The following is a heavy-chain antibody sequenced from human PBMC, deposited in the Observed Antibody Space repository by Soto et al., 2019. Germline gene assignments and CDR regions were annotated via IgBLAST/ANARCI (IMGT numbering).Heavy chain of an antibody. CDR3: VRLIGNSWLDS. D-gene: IGHD2-8*01. CDR2: TYYRSKWYN. V-gene: IGHV6-1*02. Sequence: QVQLHQPVPERVKPSQTPSLTFAISGDRVPTTRATWAWIRHSPSSGLEWLGRTYYRSKWYNDYAVSVQGRITINPDTSNNQFSLQLNSVTPDDTAVYYCVRLIGNSWLDSWGQGTLVTVSS. CDR1: GDRVPTTRAT. J-gene: IGHJ5*01.